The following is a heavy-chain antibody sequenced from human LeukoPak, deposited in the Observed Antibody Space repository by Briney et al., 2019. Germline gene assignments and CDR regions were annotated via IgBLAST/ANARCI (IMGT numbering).Heavy chain of an antibody. J-gene: IGHJ4*02. V-gene: IGHV3-23*01. CDR1: GFTFSNSA. D-gene: IGHD2/OR15-2a*01. CDR3: AKDMQTSTRFPDY. Sequence: GGSLRLSCGASGFTFSNSAMSWVRAGPGEGREWVSGINDNGSTRFYAASVKGRFTSSRDNPKNTLYLQMNCLRVEDTAVYYCAKDMQTSTRFPDYWGQGTLVTVSS. CDR2: INDNGSTR.